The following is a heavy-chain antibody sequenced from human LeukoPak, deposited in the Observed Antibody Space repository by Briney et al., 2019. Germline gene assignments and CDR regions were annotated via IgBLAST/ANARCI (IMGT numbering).Heavy chain of an antibody. D-gene: IGHD3-22*01. V-gene: IGHV3-23*01. CDR3: ANGYYYDSSGYHSAFDI. CDR1: GFTFSSYA. J-gene: IGHJ3*02. CDR2: IIGSGGST. Sequence: GGSLRLACAASGFTFSSYAMSWVRQAPGKGLEWVSAIIGSGGSTYYADSVKGRFTISRDNSKNTLSLQMNSLRAEDTAVYYCANGYYYDSSGYHSAFDIWGQGTMVTVSS.